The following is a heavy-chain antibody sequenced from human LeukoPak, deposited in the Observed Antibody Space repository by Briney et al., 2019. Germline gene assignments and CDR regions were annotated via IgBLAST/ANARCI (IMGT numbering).Heavy chain of an antibody. CDR1: GGSFSGYY. D-gene: IGHD3-3*01. J-gene: IGHJ4*02. CDR3: AGVDFWSGYFDY. Sequence: SETLSLTCAVYGGSFSGYYWSWICQPPGKGLEWIGEINHSGSTNYNPSLKSRVTISVDTSKNQFSLKLSSVTAADTAVYYCAGVDFWSGYFDYWGQGTLVTVSS. V-gene: IGHV4-34*01. CDR2: INHSGST.